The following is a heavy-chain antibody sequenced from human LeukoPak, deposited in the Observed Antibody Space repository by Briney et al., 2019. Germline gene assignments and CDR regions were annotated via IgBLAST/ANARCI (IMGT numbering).Heavy chain of an antibody. D-gene: IGHD6-13*01. CDR1: GFTFSSYA. CDR2: ITGSGDTT. Sequence: GGSLRLSCAASGFTFSSYAVTWVRQAPGKGLEWVSGITGSGDTTFYADSVKGRFTISRDNSKNTLYLHMHSLRAEDTAVYYCVKDYATIAAAANPLFDYWGQGALVAVSS. J-gene: IGHJ4*02. V-gene: IGHV3-23*01. CDR3: VKDYATIAAAANPLFDY.